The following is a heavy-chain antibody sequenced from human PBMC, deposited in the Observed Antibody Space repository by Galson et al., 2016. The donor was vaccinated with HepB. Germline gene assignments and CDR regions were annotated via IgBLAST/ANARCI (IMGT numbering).Heavy chain of an antibody. D-gene: IGHD3-9*01. CDR3: ARGSPDYNVLTRSYEGVFTS. Sequence: SETLSLTCTVSGASIKDTRWWRWVRQPPGQGLEWIGEVYHGGSTHYNPSLNTRLVISVKRSKNQFFLDLTSVTAADTAIYYCARGSPDYNVLTRSYEGVFTSWGQGILVTVSS. CDR1: GASIKDTRW. J-gene: IGHJ4*02. CDR2: VYHGGST. V-gene: IGHV4-4*02.